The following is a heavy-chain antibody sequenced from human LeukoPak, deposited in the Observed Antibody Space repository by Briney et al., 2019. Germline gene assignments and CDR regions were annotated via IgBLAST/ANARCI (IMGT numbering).Heavy chain of an antibody. Sequence: GGSLRLSCAASGFTFSSYSMNWVRQAPGKGLEWVSSISSSSSYIYYADSVKGRFTISRDNAKNSLYLQMNSMRAEDTAVYYCARDGSVVVVAAHFGYWGQGTLVTVSS. CDR2: ISSSSSYI. CDR3: ARDGSVVVVAAHFGY. D-gene: IGHD2-15*01. CDR1: GFTFSSYS. V-gene: IGHV3-21*01. J-gene: IGHJ4*02.